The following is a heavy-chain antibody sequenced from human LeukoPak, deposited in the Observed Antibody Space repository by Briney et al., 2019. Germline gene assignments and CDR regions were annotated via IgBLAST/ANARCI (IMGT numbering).Heavy chain of an antibody. CDR1: RFTFSNYG. CDR2: IWFDGSNG. Sequence: GGSLRLSCAASRFTFSNYGMHWVRQAPGKGLEWVALIWFDGSNGHYADSVKGRFTVSRDNSRNTMYLQMNSLRAEDTGVYYCARDSLEWLSSLNGMDVWGQGTTVTVSS. J-gene: IGHJ6*02. D-gene: IGHD3-3*01. V-gene: IGHV3-33*01. CDR3: ARDSLEWLSSLNGMDV.